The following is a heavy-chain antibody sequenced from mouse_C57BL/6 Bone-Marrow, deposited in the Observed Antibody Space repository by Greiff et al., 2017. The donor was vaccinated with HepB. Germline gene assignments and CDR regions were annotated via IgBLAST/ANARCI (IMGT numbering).Heavy chain of an antibody. D-gene: IGHD2-3*01. J-gene: IGHJ4*01. CDR3: ARHYDGYYRYYAMDY. Sequence: VMLVESGPGLVAPSQSLSITCTVSGFSLTSYGVHWVRQPPGKGLEWLVVIWSDGSTTYNSALKSRLSISKDNSKSQVFLKMNSLQTDDTAMYYCARHYDGYYRYYAMDYWGQGTSVTVSS. V-gene: IGHV2-6-1*01. CDR2: IWSDGST. CDR1: GFSLTSYG.